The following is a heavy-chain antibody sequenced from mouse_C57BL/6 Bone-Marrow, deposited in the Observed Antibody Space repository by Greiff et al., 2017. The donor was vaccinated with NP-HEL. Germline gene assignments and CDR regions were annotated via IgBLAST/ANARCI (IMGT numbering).Heavy chain of an antibody. CDR2: ISSGGSYT. V-gene: IGHV5-6*01. J-gene: IGHJ4*01. CDR1: GFTFSSYG. D-gene: IGHD4-1*01. CDR3: ATFNWGYAMDY. Sequence: EVMLVESGGDLVKPGGSLKLSCAASGFTFSSYGMSWVRQTPDQRLEWVATISSGGSYTYYPDSVKGRFTISRDNAKNTLYLQMSSLKSEDTAMYYCATFNWGYAMDYWGQGTSVTVSS.